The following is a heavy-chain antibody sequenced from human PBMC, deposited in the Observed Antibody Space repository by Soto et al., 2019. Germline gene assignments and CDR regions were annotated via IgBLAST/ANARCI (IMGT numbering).Heavy chain of an antibody. Sequence: SETLSLTCTVSGGSISSYYWSWIRQPPGKGLEWIGYIYYSGSTNYNPSLKSRVTISVDTSKNQFSLKLSSVTAADTAVYYCARGPISLWFGELNWFDPWGQRTLVTVSS. CDR1: GGSISSYY. D-gene: IGHD3-10*01. CDR2: IYYSGST. J-gene: IGHJ5*02. CDR3: ARGPISLWFGELNWFDP. V-gene: IGHV4-59*01.